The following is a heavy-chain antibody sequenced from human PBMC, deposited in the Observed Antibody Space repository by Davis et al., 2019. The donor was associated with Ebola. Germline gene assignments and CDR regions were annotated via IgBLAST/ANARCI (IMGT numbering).Heavy chain of an antibody. J-gene: IGHJ6*04. D-gene: IGHD3-16*02. CDR1: GFTFANFH. CDR2: ISGTGGAT. Sequence: GESLKISCIASGFTFANFHMTWVRQAPGKGLEWVAAISGTGGATYYGDSVKGRVTISRDNSANTLYLQMSSLRAEDTATYYCAKERIVYYYYNGLDVWGKGTTVTVSS. V-gene: IGHV3-23*01. CDR3: AKERIVYYYYNGLDV.